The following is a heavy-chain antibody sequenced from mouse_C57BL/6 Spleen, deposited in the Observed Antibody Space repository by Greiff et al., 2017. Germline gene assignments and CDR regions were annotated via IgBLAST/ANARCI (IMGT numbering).Heavy chain of an antibody. Sequence: QVHVKQPGAELVKPGASVKLSCKASGYTFTSYWMQWVKQRPGQGLEWIGEIEPSDSYTNYNQKFKGKATLTVDTSSSTAYMQLSSLTSEDSAVYYCARGPPYGYAMDYWGQGTSVTVSS. D-gene: IGHD1-1*01. J-gene: IGHJ4*01. CDR2: IEPSDSYT. V-gene: IGHV1-50*01. CDR1: GYTFTSYW. CDR3: ARGPPYGYAMDY.